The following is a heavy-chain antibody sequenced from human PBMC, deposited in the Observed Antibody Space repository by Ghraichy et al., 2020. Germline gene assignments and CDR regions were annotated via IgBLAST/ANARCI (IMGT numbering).Heavy chain of an antibody. CDR2: ITSRGRSI. CDR1: GFTLSGYG. V-gene: IGHV3-48*02. D-gene: IGHD4-23*01. Sequence: GVLRLSCVGSGFTLSGYGMNWVRQSPGKGLEWVSYITSRGRSIFYADSVKGRFTISRDNAQNSLYLQMNSLRDEDTATYYCARASTVVRFYYYAGMDVWGQGTTVTVSS. J-gene: IGHJ6*02. CDR3: ARASTVVRFYYYAGMDV.